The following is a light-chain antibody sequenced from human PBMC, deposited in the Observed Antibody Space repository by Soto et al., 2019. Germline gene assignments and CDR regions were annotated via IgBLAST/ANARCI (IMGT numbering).Light chain of an antibody. V-gene: IGKV3D-15*01. CDR3: QKYNNWPPWP. CDR2: GAS. J-gene: IGKJ1*01. CDR1: QSVSSN. Sequence: EIVMTQSPATLSVSPGEKATLSCRASQSVSSNLAWYQQKPGQAPRLLIYGASTRATGIPARFSGSGSGTEFTLTISSLQSEDFAVYYCQKYNNWPPWPFGQGTKLDIK.